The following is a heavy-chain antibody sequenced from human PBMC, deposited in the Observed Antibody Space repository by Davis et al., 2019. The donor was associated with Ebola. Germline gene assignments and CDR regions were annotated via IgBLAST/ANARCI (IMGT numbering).Heavy chain of an antibody. CDR3: GKDSSDIWVDI. J-gene: IGHJ3*02. Sequence: GGSLRLSCAASGFSFSNYVMSWVRQAPGKGLEWVSTFGTGGDTYYADSVKGRFAISRDNSRGTLYLQMNSLRVEGSAIYYCGKDSSDIWVDIWGQGTLVTVSS. D-gene: IGHD3-9*01. CDR2: FGTGGDT. CDR1: GFSFSNYV. V-gene: IGHV3-23*01.